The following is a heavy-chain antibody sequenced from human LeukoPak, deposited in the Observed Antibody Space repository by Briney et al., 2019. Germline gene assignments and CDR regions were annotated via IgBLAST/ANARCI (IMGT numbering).Heavy chain of an antibody. D-gene: IGHD6-13*01. CDR2: IKQDGGEK. CDR3: ARDLHRIAAAGTRYDY. CDR1: GFTFSSYW. Sequence: PGGSLRLSCAASGFTFSSYWMSWVRQAPGKGLEWVANIKQDGGEKYYVDSVKGRFTISRDNAKNSLYLQMNSLRAEDTAVYYCARDLHRIAAAGTRYDYWGQGTLVTVSS. V-gene: IGHV3-7*01. J-gene: IGHJ4*02.